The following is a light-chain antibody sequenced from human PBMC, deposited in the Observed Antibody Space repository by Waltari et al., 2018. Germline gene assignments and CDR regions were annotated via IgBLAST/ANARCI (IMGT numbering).Light chain of an antibody. J-gene: IGKJ1*01. V-gene: IGKV1-17*01. CDR3: LQYNSNPWT. CDR2: AAS. Sequence: DIQMTQSPSSLSASAGDTVTITCRTSQGINTYLNWYQQKPGKAPKRLIYAASSLESGVPSRFSGSGSGTDFTLIISSLQPEDFATYYCLQYNSNPWTFGQGTKVELK. CDR1: QGINTY.